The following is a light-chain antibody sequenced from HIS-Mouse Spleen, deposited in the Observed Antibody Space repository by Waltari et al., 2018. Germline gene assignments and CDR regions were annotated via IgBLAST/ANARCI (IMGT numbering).Light chain of an antibody. CDR3: YSTDSSGNHRV. CDR2: EDN. V-gene: IGLV3-10*01. Sequence: SYELTQPPSVSVSPGQTARITCSGAALPKKYAYWYQQKSGQAPALVIYEDNKRPSGIPERFSGSSSGTMATLTISGAQVEDEADYYCYSTDSSGNHRVFGGGTKLTVL. J-gene: IGLJ2*01. CDR1: ALPKKY.